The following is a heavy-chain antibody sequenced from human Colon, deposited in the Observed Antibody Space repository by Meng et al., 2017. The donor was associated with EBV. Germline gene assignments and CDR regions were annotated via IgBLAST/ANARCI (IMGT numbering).Heavy chain of an antibody. J-gene: IGHJ4*02. Sequence: QESGPGLVKPSGTLSLTAAVSNGSISSFNWWSWGRQPPGKGLEWIGQIYHSGSTNYNPSLKNRVTLSLDKSKDQFSLHLTSVTAADTAVYYCATSGKDDSSGYYPKTRIVFYSWGQGTLVTVSS. V-gene: IGHV4-4*02. CDR1: NGSISSFNW. CDR2: IYHSGST. D-gene: IGHD3-22*01. CDR3: ATSGKDDSSGYYPKTRIVFYS.